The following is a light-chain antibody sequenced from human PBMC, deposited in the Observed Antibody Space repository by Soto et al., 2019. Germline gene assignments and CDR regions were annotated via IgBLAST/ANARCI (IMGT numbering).Light chain of an antibody. CDR2: GAS. CDR3: QQYTNWPYT. V-gene: IGKV3-15*01. J-gene: IGKJ2*01. Sequence: EIVMTQPPATLSVSPGEIASLSCRASQSVGSNLAWYQQTAGQAPRLLIYGASTRATGIPATFIGSGSGTEFTLTISSLQSEDFAVYSCQQYTNWPYTFDPGTKLEV. CDR1: QSVGSN.